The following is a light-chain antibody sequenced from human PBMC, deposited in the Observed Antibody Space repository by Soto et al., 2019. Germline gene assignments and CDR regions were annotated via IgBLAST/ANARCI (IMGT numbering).Light chain of an antibody. CDR3: QQYYTTPVT. CDR2: WAS. Sequence: DIVMTQSPDSLAVSLGERATINYKSSQNVLYSSNNKNYLAWYQQKPGQPPKLLIYWASTRESGVPDRFSGNGSGTDFTLTISSLQAEDVALYYCQQYYTTPVTFGPGTKVDIK. CDR1: QNVLYSSNNKNY. J-gene: IGKJ3*01. V-gene: IGKV4-1*01.